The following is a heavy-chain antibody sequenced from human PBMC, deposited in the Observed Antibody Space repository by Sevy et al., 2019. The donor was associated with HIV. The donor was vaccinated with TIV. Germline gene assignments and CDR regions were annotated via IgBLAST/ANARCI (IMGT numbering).Heavy chain of an antibody. J-gene: IGHJ2*01. Sequence: GGSLRLSCAASGFTFGDLYMDWVRQAPGKGLKWIGRIRNRAKSSTTEYAASVKGRFSITRDDSKNLVYLQMNSLITEDTARYYCAAVAADRGYFNVWGRGTLVTVSS. CDR3: AAVAADRGYFNV. D-gene: IGHD6-19*01. CDR2: IRNRAKSSTT. V-gene: IGHV3-72*01. CDR1: GFTFGDLY.